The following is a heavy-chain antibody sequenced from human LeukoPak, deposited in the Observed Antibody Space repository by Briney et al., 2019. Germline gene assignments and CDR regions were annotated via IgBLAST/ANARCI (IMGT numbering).Heavy chain of an antibody. D-gene: IGHD1-1*01. CDR1: GFTFSNFA. CDR2: ISGSGGST. Sequence: GGSLRLSYAASGFTFSNFAMSWVRQPPGKGLEWVSAISGSGGSTYYADSVKGRFTISRDNSKNTLYVQMNSLRAEDTAVYYCAKNIVEAYPYYGMDVWGQGTTVTVSS. V-gene: IGHV3-23*01. J-gene: IGHJ6*02. CDR3: AKNIVEAYPYYGMDV.